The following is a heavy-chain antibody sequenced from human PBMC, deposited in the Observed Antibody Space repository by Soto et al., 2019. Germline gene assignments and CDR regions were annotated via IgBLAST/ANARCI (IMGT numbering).Heavy chain of an antibody. Sequence: GASVKVSCKASGYTFTSYGISWVRQAPGQGLEWMGWISAYNGNTNYAQKLQGRVTMTTDTSTSTAYMELNSLRTEDTAVYYCSTGSYINMIAVRFDYWGLGTLVTVSS. CDR1: GYTFTSYG. CDR3: STGSYINMIAVRFDY. D-gene: IGHD3-22*01. J-gene: IGHJ4*01. V-gene: IGHV1-18*01. CDR2: ISAYNGNT.